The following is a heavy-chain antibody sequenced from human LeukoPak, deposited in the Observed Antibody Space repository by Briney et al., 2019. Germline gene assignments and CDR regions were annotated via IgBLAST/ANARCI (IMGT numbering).Heavy chain of an antibody. CDR3: ARGSLPGHYYYYYMDV. V-gene: IGHV1-2*02. CDR1: GYTFTGYY. J-gene: IGHJ6*03. Sequence: ASVKVSCKASGYTFTGYYMHWVRQAPGQGLEWMGWINPNSGGTNYAQKFQGRVTMTRDTSISTAYMELSRLRSDDTAVYYCARGSLPGHYYYYYMDVWGKGTTVTISS. CDR2: INPNSGGT. D-gene: IGHD5/OR15-5a*01.